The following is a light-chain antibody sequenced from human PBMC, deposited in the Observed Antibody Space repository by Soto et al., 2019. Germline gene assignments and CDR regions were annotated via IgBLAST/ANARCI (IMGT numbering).Light chain of an antibody. CDR1: QSISSW. CDR2: DAS. V-gene: IGKV1-5*01. CDR3: QQYNTYPXT. Sequence: DIQMTQSPSTLSASVGDRVTITCRASQSISSWLAWYQQKPGKAPKLLIYDASSLESGVPSRFSGSGSGTEFTLTISSLQPDDFATYYCQQYNTYPXTXGQGTKVDIK. J-gene: IGKJ1*01.